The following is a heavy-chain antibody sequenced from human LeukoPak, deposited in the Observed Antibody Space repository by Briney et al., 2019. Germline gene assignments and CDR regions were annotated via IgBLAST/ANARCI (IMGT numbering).Heavy chain of an antibody. Sequence: PGGSLRLSCAASGFTFSSYAMHWVRQAPGKGLEWVAVISYDGSNKYYAASVKGRFTTSRDNSKNTLYLQMNSLRAEDTAVYYCASSSGYCTNGVCYRITMVRGVIIDWGQGTLVTVSS. V-gene: IGHV3-30-3*01. CDR3: ASSSGYCTNGVCYRITMVRGVIID. J-gene: IGHJ4*02. CDR2: ISYDGSNK. CDR1: GFTFSSYA. D-gene: IGHD2-8*01.